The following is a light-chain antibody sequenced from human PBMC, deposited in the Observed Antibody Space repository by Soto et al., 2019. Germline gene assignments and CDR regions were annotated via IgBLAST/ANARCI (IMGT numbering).Light chain of an antibody. J-gene: IGLJ1*01. CDR3: SSFSSSSTLEGV. V-gene: IGLV2-14*01. CDR2: MVT. Sequence: QSVLTQPASVSGSPGQSITISCTGTSSDVGGYNFVSWYQHHPGKAPKLVISMVTNRPSGVSDRFSASKSGNTASLTISGLQAEDEADYYCSSFSSSSTLEGVFGTGTKVTVL. CDR1: SSDVGGYNF.